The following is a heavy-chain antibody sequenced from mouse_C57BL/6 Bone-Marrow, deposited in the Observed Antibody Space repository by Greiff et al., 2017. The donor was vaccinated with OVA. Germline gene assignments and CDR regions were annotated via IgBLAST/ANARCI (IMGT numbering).Heavy chain of an antibody. J-gene: IGHJ2*01. V-gene: IGHV1-58*01. Sequence: VQLQQSGAELVRPGSSVKMSCKTSGYKFTSYGINWVKQRPGQGLEGIGYIYIGNGSTEYNEKIKGKVILTSDTSSSTAYMQLRSLTSEDSAIYFCARFVFLLLRYPYYFDYWGQGTTLTVSS. CDR3: ARFVFLLLRYPYYFDY. D-gene: IGHD1-1*01. CDR2: IYIGNGST. CDR1: GYKFTSYG.